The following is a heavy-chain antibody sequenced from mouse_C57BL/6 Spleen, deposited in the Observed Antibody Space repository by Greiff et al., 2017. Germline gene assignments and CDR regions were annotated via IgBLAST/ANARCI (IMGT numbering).Heavy chain of an antibody. J-gene: IGHJ3*01. CDR1: GFTFSSYA. V-gene: IGHV5-4*03. D-gene: IGHD2-4*01. CDR3: ARGYYDLH. CDR2: ISDGGSYT. Sequence: EVKLQESGGGLVKPGGSLKLSCAASGFTFSSYAMSWVRQTPEKRLEWVATISDGGSYTYYPDNVKGRFTITRDNAKNNLYLQMNHLKSEDTAMYYCARGYYDLHWGQGTLVTVSA.